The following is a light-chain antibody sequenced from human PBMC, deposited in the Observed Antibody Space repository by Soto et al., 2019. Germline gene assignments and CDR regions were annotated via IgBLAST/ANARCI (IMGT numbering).Light chain of an antibody. CDR2: GAS. CDR3: HQRQSWPRT. CDR1: QSVTSNS. J-gene: IGKJ1*01. Sequence: ENLLTQSPGTLSLSPGERATLSCRASQSVTSNSLAWYRQKPGQAPRLLIYGASIRAAGIPARFSASGTGTDFTLTISDVQPEDFAVYYCHQRQSWPRTFGQGTKVDIK. V-gene: IGKV3-20*01.